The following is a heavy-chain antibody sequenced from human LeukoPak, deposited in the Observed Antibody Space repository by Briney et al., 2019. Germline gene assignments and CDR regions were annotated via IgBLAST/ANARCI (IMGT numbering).Heavy chain of an antibody. CDR3: ARGSSATGDYTMDV. D-gene: IGHD6-6*01. Sequence: PGGSLRLSCAASGFTFSRHWMHWVRQAPGKGLVWVSRTNADESTTGYADSAKGRFTISRDNAKNTLYLQMNSLRAEDTAVYYCARGSSATGDYTMDVWGQGTTVTVSS. CDR2: TNADESTT. V-gene: IGHV3-74*01. J-gene: IGHJ6*02. CDR1: GFTFSRHW.